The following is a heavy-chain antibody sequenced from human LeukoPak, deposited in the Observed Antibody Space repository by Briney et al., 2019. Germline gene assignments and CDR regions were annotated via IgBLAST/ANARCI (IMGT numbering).Heavy chain of an antibody. Sequence: SQTLSLTCTVSGGSISSGDYYWSWIRQPPGKGLEWIGYIYYNGSTYYNPSLRSRVTTSVDTSKNQFSLKLSSVTAADTAVYYCARRRVPAAIDPYYYYGMDVWGQGTTVTVSS. CDR2: IYYNGST. CDR3: ARRRVPAAIDPYYYYGMDV. J-gene: IGHJ6*02. D-gene: IGHD2-2*01. CDR1: GGSISSGDYY. V-gene: IGHV4-30-4*01.